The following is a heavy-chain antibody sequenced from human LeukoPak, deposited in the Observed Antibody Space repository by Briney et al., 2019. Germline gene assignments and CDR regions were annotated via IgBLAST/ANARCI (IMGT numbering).Heavy chain of an antibody. Sequence: SVKVSCKASGGTFTSYAIRWVRQAPGQGLEWMGRIIPIFDTTNYAQKFQGRVTITADKSTTTAYMELSSLRSEDTAVYYCARGPYYYDFWGQGTLVTVSS. CDR1: GGTFTSYA. CDR2: IIPIFDTT. V-gene: IGHV1-69*06. J-gene: IGHJ4*02. D-gene: IGHD3-16*01. CDR3: ARGPYYYDF.